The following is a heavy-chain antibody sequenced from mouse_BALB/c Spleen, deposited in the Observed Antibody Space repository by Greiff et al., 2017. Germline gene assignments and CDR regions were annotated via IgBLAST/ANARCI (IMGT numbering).Heavy chain of an antibody. J-gene: IGHJ3*01. D-gene: IGHD2-14*01. CDR3: AREGYYRYGFAY. V-gene: IGHV2-2*02. CDR1: GFSLTSYG. CDR2: IWSGGST. Sequence: VQLQQSGPGLVQPSQSLSITCPVSGFSLTSYGVHWVRQSPGKGLEWLGVIWSGGSTDYNAAFISRLSISKDNSKSQVFFKMNSLQANDTAIYYCAREGYYRYGFAYWGQGTLVTVSA.